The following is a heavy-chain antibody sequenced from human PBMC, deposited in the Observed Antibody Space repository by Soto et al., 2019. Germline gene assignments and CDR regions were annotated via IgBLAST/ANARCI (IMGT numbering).Heavy chain of an antibody. Sequence: ASVKVSCKASGYTFTSYGISWVRQAPGQGLEWMGWISAYNGNTNYAQKLQGRVTMTTDTSTSTAYMELRSLRSDDTAVYYCAREGLDYDILTGYPPIDYWGQGTLVTVSS. CDR3: AREGLDYDILTGYPPIDY. J-gene: IGHJ4*02. CDR2: ISAYNGNT. CDR1: GYTFTSYG. V-gene: IGHV1-18*01. D-gene: IGHD3-9*01.